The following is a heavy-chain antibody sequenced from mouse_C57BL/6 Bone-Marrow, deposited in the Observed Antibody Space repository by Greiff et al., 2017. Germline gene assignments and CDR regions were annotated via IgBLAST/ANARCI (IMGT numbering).Heavy chain of an antibody. V-gene: IGHV1-53*01. D-gene: IGHD2-3*01. J-gene: IGHJ2*01. CDR2: INPSNGGT. CDR1: GYTFTSYW. CDR3: ASGRLLPYYFDY. Sequence: QVQLQQPGTELVKPGASVKLSCKASGYTFTSYWMHWVKQRPGQGLEWIGNINPSNGGTNYNEKFKSKATLTVDKSSSTAYMQLSSLTSEDSAVCYGASGRLLPYYFDYWGQGTTLTVSS.